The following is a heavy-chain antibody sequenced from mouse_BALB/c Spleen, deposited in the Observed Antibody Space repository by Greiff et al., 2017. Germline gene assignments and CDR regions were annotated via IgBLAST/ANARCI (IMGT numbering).Heavy chain of an antibody. V-gene: IGHV2-9*02. CDR3: ATTYYYGSSYGYFDV. Sequence: VMLVESGPGLVAPSQSLSITCTVSGFSLTSYGVHWVRQPPGKGLEWLGVIWAGGSTNYNSALMSRLSISKDNSKSQVFLKMNSLQTDDTAMYYCATTYYYGSSYGYFDVWGAGTTVTVSS. CDR1: GFSLTSYG. CDR2: IWAGGST. J-gene: IGHJ1*01. D-gene: IGHD1-1*01.